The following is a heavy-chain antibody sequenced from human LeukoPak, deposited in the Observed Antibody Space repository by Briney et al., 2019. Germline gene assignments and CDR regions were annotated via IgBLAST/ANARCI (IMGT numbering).Heavy chain of an antibody. CDR1: GFTFSSYA. V-gene: IGHV3-23*01. J-gene: IGHJ5*02. CDR3: AKVGGQWEPRDYNWFDP. D-gene: IGHD1-26*01. Sequence: PGGSLRLSCAASGFTFSSYAMSWVRQAPGKGLEWVSAISGSGGSTYYADSVKGRFTISRDNSKNTLYLQMNSLRAEDTAVYYCAKVGGQWEPRDYNWFDPWGQGTLVTVSS. CDR2: ISGSGGST.